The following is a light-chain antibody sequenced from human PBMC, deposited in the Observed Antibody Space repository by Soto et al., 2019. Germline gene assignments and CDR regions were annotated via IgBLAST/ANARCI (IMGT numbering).Light chain of an antibody. CDR2: GAS. Sequence: ERVMTQSPATLSVAPGERVTLSCRASQGVSRKLAWYQHKPGQAPRLLISGASTGATGIPARFSGSGSGTEFTLTIRSLQSEDCAIYYCKQYHTWPITFGGGTKVDIK. CDR1: QGVSRK. V-gene: IGKV3-15*01. J-gene: IGKJ4*01. CDR3: KQYHTWPIT.